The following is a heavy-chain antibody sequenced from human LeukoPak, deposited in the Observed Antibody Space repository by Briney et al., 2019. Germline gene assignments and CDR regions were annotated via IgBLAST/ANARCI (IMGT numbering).Heavy chain of an antibody. Sequence: GGSLRLSCAASGFTFSTYAMAWVRQAPGKGLEWVSPISGSGGCTYYADSVKGRFTISRDNSKNTLYLQMNSLRAEDTAVYYCAKLNWNEYFDYWGQGTLVTVSS. V-gene: IGHV3-23*01. CDR2: ISGSGGCT. D-gene: IGHD1-20*01. CDR3: AKLNWNEYFDY. J-gene: IGHJ4*02. CDR1: GFTFSTYA.